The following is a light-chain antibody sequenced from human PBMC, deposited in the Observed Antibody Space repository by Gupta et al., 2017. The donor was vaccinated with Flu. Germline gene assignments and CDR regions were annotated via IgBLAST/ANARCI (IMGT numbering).Light chain of an antibody. J-gene: IGLJ2*01. Sequence: ITISGTGTGSDIGSDNDVSWYQQHAGEAPKRLIDGVTKRPSGVSDRFAASKAGDTASLTISGREDEEEADDYCSAGISSTNLVFGGGTKLTVL. V-gene: IGLV2-14*01. CDR3: SAGISSTNLV. CDR1: GSDIGSDND. CDR2: GVT.